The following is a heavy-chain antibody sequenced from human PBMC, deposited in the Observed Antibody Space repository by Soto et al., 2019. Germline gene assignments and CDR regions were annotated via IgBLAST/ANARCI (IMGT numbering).Heavy chain of an antibody. V-gene: IGHV1-3*01. CDR1: GYTFTSYS. J-gene: IGHJ4*02. CDR2: INAGNGST. CDR3: ARGPSILRFLEWLSPIDY. D-gene: IGHD3-3*01. Sequence: ASVKVSCKASGYTFTSYSMHWVRQAPGQRLEWMGWINAGNGSTKYSQKFQGRVTITRDTSASTAYMELSSLRSEDTAVYYCARGPSILRFLEWLSPIDYWGQGTLVTVSS.